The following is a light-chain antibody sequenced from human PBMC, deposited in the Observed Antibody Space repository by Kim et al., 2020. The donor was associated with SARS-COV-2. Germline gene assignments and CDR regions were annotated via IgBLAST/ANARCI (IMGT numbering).Light chain of an antibody. J-gene: IGKJ4*01. CDR1: QSVLYSSNNNNY. Sequence: ATINCKSSQSVLYSSNNNNYLAWYQQKPGQPPKLLIYWASTRESGVPDRFSGSGSATDFTLTISGLQAEDVAVYYCQQYYSTPLTFGGGTKVDIK. CDR2: WAS. CDR3: QQYYSTPLT. V-gene: IGKV4-1*01.